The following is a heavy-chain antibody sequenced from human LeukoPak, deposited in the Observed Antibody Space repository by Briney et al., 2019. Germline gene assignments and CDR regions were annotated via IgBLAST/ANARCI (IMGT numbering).Heavy chain of an antibody. V-gene: IGHV1-8*01. Sequence: ASVKVSCKASGYTFTSYDFNWVRQATGKLSEWMGWMSPNSGDTGYAQKFQDRVTMTRNTSISTAYMELSSLRSDDTAVYYCARGPPNWGYDYWGPGTLVTVSS. CDR1: GYTFTSYD. CDR3: ARGPPNWGYDY. CDR2: MSPNSGDT. J-gene: IGHJ4*02. D-gene: IGHD7-27*01.